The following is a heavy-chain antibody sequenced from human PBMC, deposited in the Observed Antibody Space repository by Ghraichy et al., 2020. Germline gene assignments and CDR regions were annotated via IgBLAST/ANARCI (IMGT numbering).Heavy chain of an antibody. V-gene: IGHV3-21*01. J-gene: IGHJ4*02. CDR1: GFTFSSYS. CDR2: ISSSSSYI. D-gene: IGHD3-10*01. CDR3: ARAQGGWFGTFDY. Sequence: GGSLRLSCAASGFTFSSYSMNWVRQAPGKGLEWVSSISSSSSYIYYADSVKGRFTISRDNAKNSLYLQMNSLRAEDTAVYYCARAQGGWFGTFDYWGQGTLVTVSS.